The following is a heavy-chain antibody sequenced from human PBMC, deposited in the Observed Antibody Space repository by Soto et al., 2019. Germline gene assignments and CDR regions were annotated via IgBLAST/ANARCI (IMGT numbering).Heavy chain of an antibody. CDR1: GFTVSSNY. J-gene: IGHJ6*02. CDR3: ARDEYYYYGMDV. V-gene: IGHV3-53*01. CDR2: IYSGGST. Sequence: GGSLRLSCAASGFTVSSNYMSWVRQAPGKGLEWVSVIYSGGSTYYADSVKGRFTISRDNSKNTLYLQMNSLRAEDTAVYYCARDEYYYYGMDVWGQGTTVTVSS.